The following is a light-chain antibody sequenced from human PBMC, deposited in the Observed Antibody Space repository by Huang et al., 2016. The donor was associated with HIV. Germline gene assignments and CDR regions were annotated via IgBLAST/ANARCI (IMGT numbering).Light chain of an antibody. CDR1: QDISNY. Sequence: DIQMTQSPSSLSASVGDRVTITCQASQDISNYFNWYQQKPGKAPTLLIYDASNLETGVPSRFSGSGSGTDFTFTISSLQPEDIATYYCQQYDNLPYTFGQGTKLEIK. J-gene: IGKJ2*01. CDR2: DAS. CDR3: QQYDNLPYT. V-gene: IGKV1-33*01.